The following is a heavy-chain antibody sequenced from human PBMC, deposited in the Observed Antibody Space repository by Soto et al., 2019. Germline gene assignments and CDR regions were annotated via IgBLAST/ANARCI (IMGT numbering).Heavy chain of an antibody. J-gene: IGHJ4*02. CDR1: VFTFSRYA. D-gene: IGHD3-22*01. CDR2: ISGSGGST. Sequence: GGSLRLSCAASVFTFSRYAVSWVRQAPGKGLEWVSAISGSGGSTYFRDTVRGRFTISRDNSKNTLYLQMDSLRAEDTAVYYCAKDSISSDGGYYLYYFDSWGQGTLVTVSS. CDR3: AKDSISSDGGYYLYYFDS. V-gene: IGHV3-23*01.